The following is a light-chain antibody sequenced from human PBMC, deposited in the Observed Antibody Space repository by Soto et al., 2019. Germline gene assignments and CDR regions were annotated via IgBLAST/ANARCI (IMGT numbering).Light chain of an antibody. V-gene: IGKV3-11*01. CDR2: DAS. CDR1: QSVSSS. J-gene: IGKJ5*01. Sequence: EIVLTQSPATLSLSPGERATLSCRASQSVSSSLAWYQQKPGQAPRLLIYDASNRATGIPARFSGSGSGTDFTLTISSLESEDFAVYYCQQRSNWPSTFGQGTRLDIK. CDR3: QQRSNWPST.